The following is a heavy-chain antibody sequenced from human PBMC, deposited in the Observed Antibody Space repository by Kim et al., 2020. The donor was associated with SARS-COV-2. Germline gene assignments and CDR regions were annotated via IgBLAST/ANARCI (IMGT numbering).Heavy chain of an antibody. CDR1: GGTFSSYA. CDR2: IIPIFGTA. D-gene: IGHD3-16*01. Sequence: SVKVSCKASGGTFSSYAISWVRQAPGQGLEWMGGIIPIFGTANYAQKFQGRVTITADESTSTAYMELSSLRSEDTAVYYCARVRPIIMITFGGAPWGYWGQGTLVTVSS. CDR3: ARVRPIIMITFGGAPWGY. V-gene: IGHV1-69*13. J-gene: IGHJ4*02.